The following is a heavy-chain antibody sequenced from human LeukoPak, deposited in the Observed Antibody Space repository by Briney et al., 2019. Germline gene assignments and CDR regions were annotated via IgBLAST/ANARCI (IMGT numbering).Heavy chain of an antibody. CDR1: GGSISSGGYY. CDR3: ASGSLKSEDH. Sequence: SETLSLTCTVSGGSISSGGYYWSWIRQHPGKGLEWIGYIYYSGSTYYNPSLKSRVTISVDTSKNQFSLKLSSVTAADTAVYYCASGSLKSEDHWGQGTLVTVSS. D-gene: IGHD1-26*01. CDR2: IYYSGST. J-gene: IGHJ4*02. V-gene: IGHV4-31*03.